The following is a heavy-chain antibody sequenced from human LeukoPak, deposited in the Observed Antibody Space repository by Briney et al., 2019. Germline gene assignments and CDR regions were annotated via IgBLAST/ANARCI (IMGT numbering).Heavy chain of an antibody. J-gene: IGHJ4*02. D-gene: IGHD3-22*01. CDR2: ISYDGSSK. Sequence: GGSLRLSCAASGFTFSTYAMHWVRQAPGKGLEWVAVISYDGSSKYYADSVKGRFTISRDNSKNTLYLQMNSLRAEDTAVYYCARGEHYYDSSGLAYWGQGTLVTVSS. CDR1: GFTFSTYA. CDR3: ARGEHYYDSSGLAY. V-gene: IGHV3-30*04.